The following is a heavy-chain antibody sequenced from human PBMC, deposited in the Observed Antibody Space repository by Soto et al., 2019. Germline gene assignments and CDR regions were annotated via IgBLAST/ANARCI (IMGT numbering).Heavy chain of an antibody. J-gene: IGHJ5*02. Sequence: QVQLQQWGAGLLKPSETLSLTCAVYGGSFSGYYWSWIRQPPGKGLEWIGEINHSGSTNYNPSLKSRVTISVDTSKHQFSLKLSSVTAADTAVYYCARGTVSIQQPKLNWFDPWGQGTLVTVSS. CDR3: ARGTVSIQQPKLNWFDP. D-gene: IGHD6-13*01. CDR1: GGSFSGYY. CDR2: INHSGST. V-gene: IGHV4-34*01.